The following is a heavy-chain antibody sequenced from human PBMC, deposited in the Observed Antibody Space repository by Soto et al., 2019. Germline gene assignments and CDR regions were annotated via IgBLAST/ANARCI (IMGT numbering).Heavy chain of an antibody. CDR3: ARDPHEGFLEWLSQDYYYYYYMDV. CDR1: GFTFSSYG. V-gene: IGHV3-33*01. CDR2: IWYDGSNK. D-gene: IGHD3-3*01. Sequence: GGSLRLSCAASGFTFSSYGMHWVRQAPGKGLEWVAVIWYDGSNKYYADSVKGRFTISRDNSKNTLYLQMNSLRAEDTAVYYCARDPHEGFLEWLSQDYYYYYYMDVWGKGTTVTVSS. J-gene: IGHJ6*03.